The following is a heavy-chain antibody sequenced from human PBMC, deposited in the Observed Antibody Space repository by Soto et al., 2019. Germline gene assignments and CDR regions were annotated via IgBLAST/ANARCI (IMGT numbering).Heavy chain of an antibody. D-gene: IGHD5-18*01. CDR3: AKYSYGNYYYYYGMDV. CDR1: GFTFSSYA. V-gene: IGHV3-23*01. J-gene: IGHJ6*02. CDR2: ISGSGGST. Sequence: PVGSLRLSCAASGFTFSSYAMSWVRQAPGKGLEWVSAISGSGGSTYYADSVKGRFTISRDNSKNTLYLQMNSLRAEDTAVYYCAKYSYGNYYYYYGMDVWGQGTTVTVSS.